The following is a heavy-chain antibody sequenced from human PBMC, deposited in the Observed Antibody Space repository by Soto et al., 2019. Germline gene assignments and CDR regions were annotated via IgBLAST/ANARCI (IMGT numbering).Heavy chain of an antibody. D-gene: IGHD3-22*01. J-gene: IGHJ6*04. V-gene: IGHV1-69*01. CDR3: ARPYDSSDYYGGVMDV. Sequence: QVQLVQSGAEVKKPGSSVKVSCKASGGTFNNNAISWVRQAPGQGLEWMGGIIPILGTANYAQKFRGRFTIIADEYTSTGYIELSSLRSDETSVYYCARPYDSSDYYGGVMDVWGKGATVTVSS. CDR1: GGTFNNNA. CDR2: IIPILGTA.